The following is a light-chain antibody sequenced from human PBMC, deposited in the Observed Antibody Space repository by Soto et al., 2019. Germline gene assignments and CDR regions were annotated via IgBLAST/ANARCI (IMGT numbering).Light chain of an antibody. CDR3: AAWDDSLSGAV. CDR2: WNT. V-gene: IGLV1-47*01. CDR1: SSNIGSNY. Sequence: QSVLTQPPSASGTPGQRVTISCSGRSSNIGSNYVYWYQQLPGTAPKLLIYWNTQRPSGVPDRFSGSKSGTSASLDISGLRSEDEADYYCAAWDDSLSGAVFGGGTKLTVL. J-gene: IGLJ2*01.